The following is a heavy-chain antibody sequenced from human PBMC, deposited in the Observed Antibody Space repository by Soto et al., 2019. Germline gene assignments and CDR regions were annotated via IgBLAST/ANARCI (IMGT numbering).Heavy chain of an antibody. CDR2: IYHSGST. D-gene: IGHD3-9*01. Sequence: SETLSLTCAVSGGSISSGGYSWCWIRQPPGKGLEWIGYIYHSGSTYYNPSLKSRVTISVDRSKNQFSLQLNSVTPEDTAVYYCVRLVGNSWLDHWGQGTLVTVSP. CDR1: GGSISSGGYS. J-gene: IGHJ4*02. V-gene: IGHV4-30-2*01. CDR3: VRLVGNSWLDH.